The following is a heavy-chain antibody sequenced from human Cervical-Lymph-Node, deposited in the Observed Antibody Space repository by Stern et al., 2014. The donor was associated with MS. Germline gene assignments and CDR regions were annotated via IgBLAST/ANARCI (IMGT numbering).Heavy chain of an antibody. V-gene: IGHV1-46*01. CDR1: GYTFTNFY. J-gene: IGHJ3*02. CDR2: INPSGGST. Sequence: QVQLVQSGAEVKKPGASVKVSCKASGYTFTNFYMHWVRQAPGQGLECMGIINPSGGSTSYAKKFQGRVTMTRDTSTSTVYMELSSLRSEDTAVYYCAIGAFDIWGQGTMVTVSS. CDR3: AIGAFDI.